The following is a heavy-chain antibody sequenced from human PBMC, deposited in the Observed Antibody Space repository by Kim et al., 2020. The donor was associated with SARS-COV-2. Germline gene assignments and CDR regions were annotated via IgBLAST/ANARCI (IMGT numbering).Heavy chain of an antibody. V-gene: IGHV3-7*01. CDR2: INRDGSDK. J-gene: IGHJ3*02. D-gene: IGHD2-8*01. CDR3: ARDLSSCNNGVCYDAFD. CDR1: DFTFSGYW. Sequence: GGSLRLSCTASDFTFSGYWMTWVRQAPGKGLEWVANINRDGSDKHYVDSVKGQFTISRDNAKKSMYLQLNSLRAEDTAVYYCARDLSSCNNGVCYDAFD.